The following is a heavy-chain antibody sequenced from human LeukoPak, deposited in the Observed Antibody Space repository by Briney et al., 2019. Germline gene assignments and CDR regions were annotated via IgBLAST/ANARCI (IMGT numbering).Heavy chain of an antibody. D-gene: IGHD6-13*01. CDR2: ISWNSGSI. Sequence: GRSLRLSCAASGFTFDDYAMHWVRQAPGKGLEWVSGISWNSGSIGHADSVRGRFTISRDNAKNSLYLQMNSLRAEDTALYYCAKVRSPVYSSSWPFFDAFDIWGQGTMVTVSS. CDR3: AKVRSPVYSSSWPFFDAFDI. J-gene: IGHJ3*02. CDR1: GFTFDDYA. V-gene: IGHV3-9*01.